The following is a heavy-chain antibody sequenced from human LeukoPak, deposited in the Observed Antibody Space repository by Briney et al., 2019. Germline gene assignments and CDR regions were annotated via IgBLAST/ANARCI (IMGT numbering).Heavy chain of an antibody. CDR2: IYSGGST. Sequence: GGSLRLSCEASGFTFRSSGMSWVRQAPGKGLEWVSVIYSGGSTYYADSVKGRFTISRDNSKNTLYLQMNSLRAEDTAVYYCARAPIAAAGTNWFDPWGQGTLVTVSS. CDR1: GFTFRSSG. V-gene: IGHV3-66*01. CDR3: ARAPIAAAGTNWFDP. D-gene: IGHD6-13*01. J-gene: IGHJ5*02.